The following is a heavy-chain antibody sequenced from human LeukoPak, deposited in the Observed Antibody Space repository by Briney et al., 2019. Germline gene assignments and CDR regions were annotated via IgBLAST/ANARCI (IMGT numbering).Heavy chain of an antibody. CDR2: IYYSGST. D-gene: IGHD6-6*01. V-gene: IGHV4-39*07. Sequence: SETLSLTCTVSGGSISSNNYYWGWIRQPPGKGLEWIGSIYYSGSTYYNPSLKSRVTMSVDTSKNQFSLKLSSVTAADTAVYYCARGAARRGWEGIYYYYYMDVWGKGTTVTVSS. J-gene: IGHJ6*03. CDR3: ARGAARRGWEGIYYYYYMDV. CDR1: GGSISSNNYY.